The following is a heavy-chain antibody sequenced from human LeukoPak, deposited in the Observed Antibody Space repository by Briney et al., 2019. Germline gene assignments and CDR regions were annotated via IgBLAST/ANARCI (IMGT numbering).Heavy chain of an antibody. V-gene: IGHV1-46*01. Sequence: ASVKVSCKASGYTFTNYAIHWVRQAPGQGLEWMGIINPSGGSTSYAQKFQGRVTMTRDTSTSTVYMELSSLRSEETAVYYCARGGFGLGVGSTKGLNWFDPWGQGTLVTVSS. CDR3: ARGGFGLGVGSTKGLNWFDP. CDR2: INPSGGST. J-gene: IGHJ5*02. D-gene: IGHD1-26*01. CDR1: GYTFTNYA.